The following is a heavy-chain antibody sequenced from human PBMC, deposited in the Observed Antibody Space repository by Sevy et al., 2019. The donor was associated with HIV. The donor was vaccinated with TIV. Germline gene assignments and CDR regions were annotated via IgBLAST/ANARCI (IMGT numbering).Heavy chain of an antibody. CDR2: ISYDGGIK. Sequence: GGSLRLSCAASGFTFSNYAMHWVRQSPGKGLEWVALISYDGGIKIYADSVKGRFTISRDNSKNTLDLEMNSLRIEDTALYYCSQDLQLSVDYGLDVWGQGTTVTVSS. V-gene: IGHV3-30*18. CDR1: GFTFSNYA. CDR3: SQDLQLSVDYGLDV. D-gene: IGHD1-1*01. J-gene: IGHJ6*02.